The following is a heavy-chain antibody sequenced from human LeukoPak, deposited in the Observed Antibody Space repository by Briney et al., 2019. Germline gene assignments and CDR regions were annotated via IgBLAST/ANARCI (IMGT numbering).Heavy chain of an antibody. D-gene: IGHD6-19*01. CDR1: GFTFSTYY. Sequence: GGSLRLSCAASGFTFSTYYMSWVRQAPGKGLEWVANIKQDGSDKDYVDSVKGRFTISRDNAKNSLYLQMNSLTAEDTAVYYCAKWLTQYHYYMDAWGKGTTVTVSS. CDR3: AKWLTQYHYYMDA. J-gene: IGHJ6*03. V-gene: IGHV3-7*01. CDR2: IKQDGSDK.